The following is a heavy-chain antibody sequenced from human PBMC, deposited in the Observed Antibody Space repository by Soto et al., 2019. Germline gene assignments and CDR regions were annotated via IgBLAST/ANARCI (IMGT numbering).Heavy chain of an antibody. CDR3: ANIVVVPAAMAEYFQH. Sequence: EVQLVESGGGLVQPGGSLRLSCAASGFTVSSNYMSWVRQAPGKGLEWVSVIYSGGSTYYADSVKGRFTISRDNSKNTLYLQMNSLRAEDTAVYYCANIVVVPAAMAEYFQHWGQGTLVTVSS. CDR2: IYSGGST. J-gene: IGHJ1*01. D-gene: IGHD2-2*01. CDR1: GFTVSSNY. V-gene: IGHV3-66*01.